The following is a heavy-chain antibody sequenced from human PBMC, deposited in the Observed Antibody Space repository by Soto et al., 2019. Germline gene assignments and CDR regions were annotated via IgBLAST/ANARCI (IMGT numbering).Heavy chain of an antibody. Sequence: ASVKVSCKASGGTFSSYAISWVRQAPGQGLEWMGGIIPIFGTANYAQKFQGRVTITADESTSTAYMELSSLRSEDTAVYYCARDRYQVSESYYYGMDVWGQGTTVTVSS. CDR1: GGTFSSYA. J-gene: IGHJ6*02. V-gene: IGHV1-69*13. CDR3: ARDRYQVSESYYYGMDV. CDR2: IIPIFGTA. D-gene: IGHD3-10*01.